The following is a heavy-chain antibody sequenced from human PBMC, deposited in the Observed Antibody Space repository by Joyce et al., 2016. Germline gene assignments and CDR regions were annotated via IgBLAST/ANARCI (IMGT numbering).Heavy chain of an antibody. Sequence: QVQLQQWGGGLLKPSETLSLTCAVYGGSFSGYYWSWIRPPPGKGLEWIGEVNHSGDTSDDESLKSRVTISVYTSKNQLSLNLTSVTAADTAVYFCARGLVVTGTRVRGYNYGYSSWGQGTLVTVSS. CDR3: ARGLVVTGTRVRGYNYGYSS. CDR2: VNHSGDT. V-gene: IGHV4-34*02. D-gene: IGHD5-18*01. J-gene: IGHJ5*02. CDR1: GGSFSGYY.